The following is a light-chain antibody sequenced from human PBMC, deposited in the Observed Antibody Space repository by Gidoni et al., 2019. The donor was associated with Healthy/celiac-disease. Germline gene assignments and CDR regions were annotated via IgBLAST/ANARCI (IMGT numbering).Light chain of an antibody. J-gene: IGKJ1*01. CDR2: DAS. V-gene: IGKV3-20*01. Sequence: TQFLGTLSLSPGEKATLSCRASQSVSSSYLAWYQQKPGQAPRLLIYDASSRATGIPDRFSGSGSGTDFTLTISRLEPEDFAVYYCQQYGSSPRTFGQGTKVEIK. CDR1: QSVSSSY. CDR3: QQYGSSPRT.